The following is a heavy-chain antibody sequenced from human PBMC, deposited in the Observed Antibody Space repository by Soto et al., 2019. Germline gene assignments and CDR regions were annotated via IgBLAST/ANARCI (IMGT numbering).Heavy chain of an antibody. J-gene: IGHJ5*02. CDR1: GFTFSSYA. D-gene: IGHD3-22*01. CDR3: ARQDHSGSGWFDT. Sequence: GGSLRLSCAASGFTFSSYAIHWVRQAPGKGLEWAAVMSYDGRKKYYADSMKGRFTISRDNSKNTLYLQMNSLRADDTAVYYCARQDHSGSGWFDTWGQGTLVTVSS. CDR2: MSYDGRKK. V-gene: IGHV3-30*04.